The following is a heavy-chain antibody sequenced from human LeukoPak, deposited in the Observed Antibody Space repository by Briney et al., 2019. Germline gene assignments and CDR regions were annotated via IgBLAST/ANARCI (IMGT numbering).Heavy chain of an antibody. CDR2: INHSGNT. Sequence: SETLSLTCAVYGGSFSGFYWRWIRQPPGKGLEWIGEINHSGNTNYNPSLKSRVTISVDTSKNQFSLKLSSVTAADTAVYYCAGHVRRGIAARNAFDIWGRGTMVTVSS. V-gene: IGHV4-34*01. D-gene: IGHD6-6*01. J-gene: IGHJ3*02. CDR3: AGHVRRGIAARNAFDI. CDR1: GGSFSGFY.